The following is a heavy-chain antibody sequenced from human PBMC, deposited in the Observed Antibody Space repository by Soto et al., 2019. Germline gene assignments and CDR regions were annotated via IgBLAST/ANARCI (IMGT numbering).Heavy chain of an antibody. J-gene: IGHJ4*02. CDR1: GFTFSNYA. Sequence: EVQLLESGGGLVQPGGSLRLSCAASGFTFSNYAVNWGRQAPGKGLEWVSTIGTVGDTYYADSVKGRFTISRDDFKNTLYLQMNSLKAEDTDLYDCAVQPDGAGSVYWGQGTLVTVSS. V-gene: IGHV3-23*01. D-gene: IGHD6-19*01. CDR2: IGTVGDT. CDR3: AVQPDGAGSVY.